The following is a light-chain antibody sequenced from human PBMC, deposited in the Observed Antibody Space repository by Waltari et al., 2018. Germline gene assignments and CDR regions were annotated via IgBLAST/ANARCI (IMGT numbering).Light chain of an antibody. CDR3: QQYISPPRT. Sequence: DVQMTPSPSSLSASVGDRVTITCRASQAIMNSLAWYQQRPGEAPKLLVYAASNLGSGVPSRFSGSGSGTDYTLTITSLEPEDFATYYCQQYISPPRTFGQGTKVEV. CDR2: AAS. CDR1: QAIMNS. J-gene: IGKJ1*01. V-gene: IGKV1-NL1*01.